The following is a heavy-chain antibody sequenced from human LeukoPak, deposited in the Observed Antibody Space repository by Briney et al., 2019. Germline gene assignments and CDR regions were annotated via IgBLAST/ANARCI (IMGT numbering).Heavy chain of an antibody. Sequence: ASVKVSCKVSGYTLTELSMHWVRQAPGKGLEWMGGFDPEDGETIYAQKFQGRVTMTEDTSTDTAYMELSSLRSEDTAVYYCARGSGREWLLLSTGYYGMDVWGQGTTVTVSS. CDR3: ARGSGREWLLLSTGYYGMDV. CDR1: GYTLTELS. CDR2: FDPEDGET. J-gene: IGHJ6*02. D-gene: IGHD3-22*01. V-gene: IGHV1-24*01.